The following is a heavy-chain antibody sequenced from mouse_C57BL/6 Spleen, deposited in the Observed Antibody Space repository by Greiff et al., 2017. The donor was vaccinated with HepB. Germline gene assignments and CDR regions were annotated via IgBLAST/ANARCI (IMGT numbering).Heavy chain of an antibody. CDR1: GFSFNTYA. J-gene: IGHJ2*01. D-gene: IGHD1-1*02. V-gene: IGHV10-1*01. Sequence: EVQGVESGGGLVQPKGSLKLSCAASGFSFNTYAMNWVRQAPGKGLEWVARIRSKSNNYATYYADSVKDRFTISRDDSESMLYLQMNNLKTEDTAMYYCVRQGGPTEELDYWGQGTTLTVSS. CDR2: IRSKSNNYAT. CDR3: VRQGGPTEELDY.